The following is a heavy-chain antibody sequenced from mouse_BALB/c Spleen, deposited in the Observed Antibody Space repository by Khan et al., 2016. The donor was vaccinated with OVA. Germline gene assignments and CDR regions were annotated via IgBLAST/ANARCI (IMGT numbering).Heavy chain of an antibody. CDR2: INPATDYT. CDR3: VNHGSSSAWFTY. CDR1: GYIFTSYW. D-gene: IGHD1-1*01. J-gene: IGHJ3*01. V-gene: IGHV1-7*01. Sequence: VQLQQSGAELAKPGASVKMSCKASGYIFTSYWMHWVKQRPGQGLEWIGYINPATDYTESNQKFKNKATLTADKSSSTAYMQLSSLTSEDSAVYYCVNHGSSSAWFTYWGQGTPVTVSA.